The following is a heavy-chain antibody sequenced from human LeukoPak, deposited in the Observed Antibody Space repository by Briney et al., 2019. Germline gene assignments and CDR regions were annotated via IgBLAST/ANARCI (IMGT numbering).Heavy chain of an antibody. D-gene: IGHD6-19*01. Sequence: SETLSLTCAVSGGSISSSNWWGWVRQPPGKGLEWIGEIYHSGSTNYNPSLKSRVTISVDTSKNQFSLKLTSVTAADTAVYYCASSGWHSSPGDYWGQGTLVTVSS. CDR2: IYHSGST. V-gene: IGHV4-4*02. CDR1: GGSISSSNW. J-gene: IGHJ4*02. CDR3: ASSGWHSSPGDY.